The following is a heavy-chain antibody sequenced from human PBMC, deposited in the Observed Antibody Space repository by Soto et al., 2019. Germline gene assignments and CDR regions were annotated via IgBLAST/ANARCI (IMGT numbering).Heavy chain of an antibody. V-gene: IGHV1-46*01. D-gene: IGHD1-26*01. CDR3: ASAPYSISSFFFDS. CDR2: INPNIGHA. J-gene: IGHJ4*02. Sequence: ASVKVSCKASGYSFTAFHMHWVRQAPGLGLEWMGIINPNIGHANIARRFQGRVALTWDTSTSTVYMELSGLRSDDTAVYYCASAPYSISSFFFDSWGQGTQVTVSS. CDR1: GYSFTAFH.